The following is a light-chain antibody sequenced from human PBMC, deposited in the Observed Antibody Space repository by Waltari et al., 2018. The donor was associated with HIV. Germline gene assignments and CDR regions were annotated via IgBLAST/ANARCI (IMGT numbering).Light chain of an antibody. CDR2: GAS. J-gene: IGKJ4*01. V-gene: IGKV1-9*01. CDR1: QGIRSY. CDR3: QQHNGYPLT. Sequence: DIQLTQSPSFLSASVRDRVSITCRASQGIRSYLAWYQQKPGKAPKLLIYGASTLQSGVPSRFSGSGSGTDFTLTISSLQPEDSATYYCQQHNGYPLTFGGGTKVEVK.